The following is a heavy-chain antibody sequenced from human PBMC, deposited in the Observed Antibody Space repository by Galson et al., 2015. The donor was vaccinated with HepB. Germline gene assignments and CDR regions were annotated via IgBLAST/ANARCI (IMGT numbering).Heavy chain of an antibody. J-gene: IGHJ6*02. D-gene: IGHD2-8*01. CDR1: GVTFNRFA. CDR3: AREGGPPSYAGVGLDV. Sequence: SLRLSCAAAGVTFNRFAMTWVRQTPGKGLEWVSSISGNGGSTHYADSVKSRFTISRDNSQNTLYLQMNSLRTEDTAVYYCAREGGPPSYAGVGLDVWGQGTTVTASS. V-gene: IGHV3-23*01. CDR2: ISGNGGST.